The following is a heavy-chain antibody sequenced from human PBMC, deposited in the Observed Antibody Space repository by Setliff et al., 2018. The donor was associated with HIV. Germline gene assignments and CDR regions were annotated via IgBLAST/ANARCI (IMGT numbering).Heavy chain of an antibody. J-gene: IGHJ4*02. Sequence: ASVKVSCKASGGTFSSYSITWVRQAPGQGLEWMGIINPSGGSTSYAQKFQGRVTMTRDTSTSTVYMELSSLRSEDTAVYYCARGGAVDYWGQGTLVTVSS. D-gene: IGHD1-26*01. CDR1: GGTFSSYS. V-gene: IGHV1-46*01. CDR2: INPSGGST. CDR3: ARGGAVDY.